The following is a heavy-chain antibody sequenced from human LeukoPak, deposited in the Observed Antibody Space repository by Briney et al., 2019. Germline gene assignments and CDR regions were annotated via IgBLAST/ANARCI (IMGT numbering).Heavy chain of an antibody. CDR2: IKQGGSEI. V-gene: IGHV3-7*01. Sequence: GGSLSLSCSASGFTFSRFWMSWVRQAPGKGLEYLALIKQGGSEIYHMDSVKGRFTISRDDATNSLYLQMNSLRVEETALYYCARDRESESDSEGDYWGQGTLVTVSS. CDR1: GFTFSRFW. J-gene: IGHJ4*02. CDR3: ARDRESESDSEGDY. D-gene: IGHD4-11*01.